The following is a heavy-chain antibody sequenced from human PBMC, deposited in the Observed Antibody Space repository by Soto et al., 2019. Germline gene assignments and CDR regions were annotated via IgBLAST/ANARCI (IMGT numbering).Heavy chain of an antibody. J-gene: IGHJ6*02. D-gene: IGHD6-6*01. Sequence: SVEVSFRASGGTFSSYAISWVRQAPGQGLEWMGGIIPIFGTANYAQKFQGRVTITADESTSTAYMELSSLRSEDTAVYYCARSSIAARYYYYYYGMDVWGQGTTVTVSS. CDR1: GGTFSSYA. CDR3: ARSSIAARYYYYYYGMDV. V-gene: IGHV1-69*13. CDR2: IIPIFGTA.